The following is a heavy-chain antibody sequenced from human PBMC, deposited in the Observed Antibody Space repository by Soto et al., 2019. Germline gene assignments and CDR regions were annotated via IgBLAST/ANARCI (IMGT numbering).Heavy chain of an antibody. Sequence: QVQLVQSGAEVKKPGASVKVSCKASGYSFTSHGISWVRQAPGQGLEWMAWISASNGDTNYAQKFQGRVTVTTDTSTSTGYMERRSLRSEDTAVYYCARIVRGSNIDYYHYMDVWGKGTTVTVSS. V-gene: IGHV1-18*01. CDR3: ARIVRGSNIDYYHYMDV. CDR2: ISASNGDT. J-gene: IGHJ6*03. CDR1: GYSFTSHG. D-gene: IGHD3-10*01.